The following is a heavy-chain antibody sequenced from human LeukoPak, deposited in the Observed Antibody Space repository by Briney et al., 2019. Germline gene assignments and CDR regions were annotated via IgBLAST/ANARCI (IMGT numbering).Heavy chain of an antibody. CDR1: GFTFRSYG. J-gene: IGHJ6*02. CDR3: AKGGVIANV. CDR2: ISYDGSNK. V-gene: IGHV3-30*18. Sequence: PGRSLRLSCAASGFTFRSYGMHWVRQAPGKGLEWVAVISYDGSNKYYADSVKGRFTISRDNSKNTLYLQMNSLRAEDTAVYYCAKGGVIANVWGQGTTVTVSS. D-gene: IGHD3-10*01.